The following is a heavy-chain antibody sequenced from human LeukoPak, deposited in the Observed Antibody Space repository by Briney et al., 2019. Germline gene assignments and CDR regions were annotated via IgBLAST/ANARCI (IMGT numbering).Heavy chain of an antibody. J-gene: IGHJ4*02. D-gene: IGHD3-10*01. V-gene: IGHV4-4*07. CDR1: GGSISRYY. Sequence: PLETLSLTCTVSGGSISRYYWSWIRQPAGKGLEWSGSIYTSGSTNYNPSLKSRVTMSVDTSKNQFSLKLSSVTAADMALYYCARDGSGYQLVYWGQGTLVTVSS. CDR3: ARDGSGYQLVY. CDR2: IYTSGST.